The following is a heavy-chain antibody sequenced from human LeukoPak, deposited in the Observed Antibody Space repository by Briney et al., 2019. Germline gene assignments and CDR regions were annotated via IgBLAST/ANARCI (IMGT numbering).Heavy chain of an antibody. CDR1: GGSISSSSYY. J-gene: IGHJ6*02. CDR3: ASGPPDTYYSYGPYYYYGMDV. CDR2: IYYSGST. V-gene: IGHV4-39*01. Sequence: SETLSLTCTVSGGSISSSSYYWGWIRQPPGKGLEWIGSIYYSGSTYYNPSLKSRVTISVDTSKNQFSLKLSSVTAADTAVYYCASGPPDTYYSYGPYYYYGMDVWGQGTTVTVSS. D-gene: IGHD5-18*01.